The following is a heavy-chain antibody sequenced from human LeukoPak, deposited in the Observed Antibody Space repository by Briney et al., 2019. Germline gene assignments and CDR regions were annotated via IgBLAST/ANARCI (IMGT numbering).Heavy chain of an antibody. CDR2: INHGGSA. D-gene: IGHD2-2*01. CDR1: GGSFSGYY. J-gene: IGHJ6*04. CDR3: ARGRSRYCSSTSCRRYGMDV. Sequence: SETLSLTCAVYGGSFSGYYWSWFRQPPGKGLEWIGEINHGGSANYNPSLKSRVTISVDTSKNQFSLNLSSVTAADTAVYYCARGRSRYCSSTSCRRYGMDVWGKGTTVTVSS. V-gene: IGHV4-34*01.